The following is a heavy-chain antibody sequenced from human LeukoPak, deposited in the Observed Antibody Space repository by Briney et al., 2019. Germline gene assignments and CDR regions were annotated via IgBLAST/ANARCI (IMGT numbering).Heavy chain of an antibody. CDR2: ISYDGGNK. CDR3: AQLIIAAAGDDAFDI. Sequence: PGGSLRLSCAASGFTFSSYAMHWVRQAPGKGLEWVAVISYDGGNKYYADSVKGRFTISRDNSKNTLYLQMNSLRAEDTAVYYCAQLIIAAAGDDAFDIWGQGTMVTVSS. V-gene: IGHV3-30-3*01. D-gene: IGHD6-13*01. CDR1: GFTFSSYA. J-gene: IGHJ3*02.